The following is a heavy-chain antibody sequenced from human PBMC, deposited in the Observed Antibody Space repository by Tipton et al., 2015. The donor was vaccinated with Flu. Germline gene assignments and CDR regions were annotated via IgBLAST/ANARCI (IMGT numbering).Heavy chain of an antibody. V-gene: IGHV3-64*01. D-gene: IGHD5-18*01. Sequence: SLRLSCAASGFIFSNYAMHWVRQAPGKGLEYVSAISSNGGSTYYANSVKGRFTISRDNSKNTLYLQMGSLRTEDMAVYYCANRRGYNYGYSDYWGQGTLVTVSS. CDR3: ANRRGYNYGYSDY. J-gene: IGHJ4*02. CDR1: GFIFSNYA. CDR2: ISSNGGST.